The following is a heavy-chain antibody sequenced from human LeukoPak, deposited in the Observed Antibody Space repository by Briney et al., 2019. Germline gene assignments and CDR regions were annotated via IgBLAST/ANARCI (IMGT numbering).Heavy chain of an antibody. V-gene: IGHV4-38-2*02. Sequence: PSETLPLTCTVSGYSISSGYYWGWIRQPPGKGLEWIGSIYHSGSTYYNPSLKSRVTISVDTSKNQFSLKLSSVTAADTAVYYCARAFPNYDSSGYYYFDYWGQGTLVTVSS. J-gene: IGHJ4*02. CDR2: IYHSGST. D-gene: IGHD3-22*01. CDR1: GYSISSGYY. CDR3: ARAFPNYDSSGYYYFDY.